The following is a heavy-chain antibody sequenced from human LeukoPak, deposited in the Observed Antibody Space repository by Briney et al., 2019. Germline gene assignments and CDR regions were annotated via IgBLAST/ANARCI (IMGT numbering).Heavy chain of an antibody. CDR3: TRGKAKGQSSSWPFDY. V-gene: IGHV3-30-3*01. J-gene: IGHJ4*02. D-gene: IGHD6-13*01. CDR2: VLSDGNKK. CDR1: GFIFNSFS. Sequence: GSLRLSCAASGFIFNSFSMHWVRQAPGKGPDWVAAVLSDGNKKYSADSVKGRFTISKDNSRYTLYLQMNSLRADDTAMYYCTRGKAKGQSSSWPFDYWGQGTLVTVSS.